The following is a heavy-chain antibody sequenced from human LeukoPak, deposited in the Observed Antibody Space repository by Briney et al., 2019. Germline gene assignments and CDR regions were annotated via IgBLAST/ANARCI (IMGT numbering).Heavy chain of an antibody. CDR3: ARETWLDS. J-gene: IGHJ5*01. CDR1: GFTFSSYE. CDR2: ISGSGSTI. V-gene: IGHV3-48*03. Sequence: PGGSLRLSCAASGFTFSSYEMNWVRQAPAKGLQRVSYISGSGSTIWYADSVKGRFTISRDNAKNSLYLQMNSLRVADTAVYYCARETWLDSWGQGPLVTVSS.